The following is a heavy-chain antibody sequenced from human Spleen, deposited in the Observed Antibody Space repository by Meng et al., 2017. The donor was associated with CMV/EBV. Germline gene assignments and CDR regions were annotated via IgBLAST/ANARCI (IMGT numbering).Heavy chain of an antibody. J-gene: IGHJ5*01. Sequence: FSGFSLSSGVAFVGWILQRPRQALGWLALIVWNVGNRYNPSLKGGVTISKDTSKSQVVLTLTNMEPVDTATYYCARRPRKHNNWFDSWGQGTLVTVSS. CDR3: ARRPRKHNNWFDS. CDR1: GFSLSSGVAF. D-gene: IGHD1-14*01. CDR2: IVWNVGN. V-gene: IGHV2-5*01.